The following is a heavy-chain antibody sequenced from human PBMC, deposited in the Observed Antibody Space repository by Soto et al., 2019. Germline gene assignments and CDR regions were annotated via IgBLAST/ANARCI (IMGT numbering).Heavy chain of an antibody. Sequence: LRLSCAASGFTFSSYSMNWVRQAPGKGLEWVSSISSSSSYIYYADSVKGRFTISRDNAKNSLYLQMNSLRAEDTAVYYCARAVVQLERGAFDIWGQGTMVTVSS. V-gene: IGHV3-21*01. D-gene: IGHD1-1*01. CDR3: ARAVVQLERGAFDI. CDR1: GFTFSSYS. J-gene: IGHJ3*02. CDR2: ISSSSSYI.